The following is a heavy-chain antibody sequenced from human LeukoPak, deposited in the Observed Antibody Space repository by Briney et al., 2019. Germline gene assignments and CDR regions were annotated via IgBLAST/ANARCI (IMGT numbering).Heavy chain of an antibody. CDR1: GFTFSGYA. J-gene: IGHJ4*02. Sequence: GGSLRLSCAASGFTFSGYAMKWVRQAPGKGLEWVAAISRTSSYIYYSDSVKGRFTISRDHAENSVYLQMDSLRAEDTAVYYCARDERRFCSDGSCYPGDYWGQGTLVTVSS. D-gene: IGHD2-15*01. CDR2: ISRTSSYI. V-gene: IGHV3-21*01. CDR3: ARDERRFCSDGSCYPGDY.